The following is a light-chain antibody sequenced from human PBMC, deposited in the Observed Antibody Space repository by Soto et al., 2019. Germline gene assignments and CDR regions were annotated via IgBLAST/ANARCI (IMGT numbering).Light chain of an antibody. V-gene: IGKV3-11*01. CDR2: DAS. CDR3: QQRSNWPIT. J-gene: IGKJ5*01. CDR1: QSVSSY. Sequence: EIVLTQGPATLSLSPGERATLSCRASQSVSSYLAWYQQKPGQAPRLLIYDASNRATGIPARFSGSGSGTDFTLTISSLEPEDFAVYYCQQRSNWPITFGQGTRLEIK.